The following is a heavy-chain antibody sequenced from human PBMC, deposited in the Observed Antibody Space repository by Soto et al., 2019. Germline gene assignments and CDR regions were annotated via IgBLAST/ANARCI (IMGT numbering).Heavy chain of an antibody. V-gene: IGHV4-59*01. CDR3: ARGLSAYYYGSGSYAI. J-gene: IGHJ3*02. CDR1: GGSISSYY. CDR2: IYYSGST. D-gene: IGHD3-10*01. Sequence: ETLSLTCTVSGGSISSYYWSWIRQPPGKGLEWIGYIYYSGSTNYNPSLKSRVTISVDTSKNQFSLKLSSVTAADTAVYYCARGLSAYYYGSGSYAIWGQGTMVTVSS.